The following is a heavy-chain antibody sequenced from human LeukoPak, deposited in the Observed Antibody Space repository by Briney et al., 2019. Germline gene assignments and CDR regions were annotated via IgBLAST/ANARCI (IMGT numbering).Heavy chain of an antibody. V-gene: IGHV3-30*18. D-gene: IGHD1-26*01. Sequence: GGSLRLSCAASGFTFSSYGMHWVRQAPGKGLEWVAVISYDGSNKYYADSVKGRFTISRDNSKNTLYLQMNSLRAEDTAVYYCAKEGVQWSRRAYYMDVWGKGTTVTVSS. CDR1: GFTFSSYG. J-gene: IGHJ6*03. CDR3: AKEGVQWSRRAYYMDV. CDR2: ISYDGSNK.